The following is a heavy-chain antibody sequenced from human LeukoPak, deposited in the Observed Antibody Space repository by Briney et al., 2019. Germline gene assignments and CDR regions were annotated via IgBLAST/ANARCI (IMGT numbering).Heavy chain of an antibody. CDR2: INPNSGGT. CDR3: AREGGYCGGDCYKAPTAFDI. V-gene: IGHV1-2*02. Sequence: GASVKVSCKASEYTFTAYYIHWVRQAPGQGLEWMGWINPNSGGTTYAQKFQGRVTMTRDTSISTAYMELSRLTSDDTAVYYCAREGGYCGGDCYKAPTAFDIWGQGAMVTASS. CDR1: EYTFTAYY. D-gene: IGHD2-21*02. J-gene: IGHJ3*02.